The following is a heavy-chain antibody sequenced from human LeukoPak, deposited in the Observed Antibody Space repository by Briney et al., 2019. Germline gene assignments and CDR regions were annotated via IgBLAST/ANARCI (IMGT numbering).Heavy chain of an antibody. D-gene: IGHD2-2*02. V-gene: IGHV3-30-3*01. J-gene: IGHJ6*03. Sequence: GRSLRLSCAASGFTFSSYAMHWVRQAPGKGLEWVAVISYDGSNKYYADSVKGRFTISRDNSKNTLYLQMNSLRAEDTAVYYCARAFYQLLYEYYYMDVWGKGTTVTVSS. CDR2: ISYDGSNK. CDR3: ARAFYQLLYEYYYMDV. CDR1: GFTFSSYA.